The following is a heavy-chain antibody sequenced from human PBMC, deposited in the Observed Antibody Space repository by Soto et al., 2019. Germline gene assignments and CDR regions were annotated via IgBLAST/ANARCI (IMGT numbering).Heavy chain of an antibody. V-gene: IGHV3-33*01. Sequence: LRLSCTASGFSLSRYGLHWVSQAPGKGLEWVAGLWSDGIKTSYTDSVKGRFTISRDTSRNMLYLQMNSLGAEDTAVYYCARDLNYWSLLIDHWGQGTLVTVSS. CDR2: LWSDGIKT. J-gene: IGHJ4*02. CDR3: ARDLNYWSLLIDH. D-gene: IGHD2-8*02. CDR1: GFSLSRYG.